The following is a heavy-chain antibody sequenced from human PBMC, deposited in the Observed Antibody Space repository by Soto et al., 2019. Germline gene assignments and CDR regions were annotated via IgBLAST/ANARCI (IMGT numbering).Heavy chain of an antibody. CDR1: GYTFTSYG. D-gene: IGHD6-19*01. CDR3: AREWFPSGIAVAAPPADYYGMDV. Sequence: GASVKVSFKASGYTFTSYGISWLRQSPGQGLEWMGWISAYNGNTNYAQKLQGRVTMTTDTSTSTAYMELRSLRSDDTAVYYCAREWFPSGIAVAAPPADYYGMDVWGQGTTVTVSS. CDR2: ISAYNGNT. J-gene: IGHJ6*02. V-gene: IGHV1-18*01.